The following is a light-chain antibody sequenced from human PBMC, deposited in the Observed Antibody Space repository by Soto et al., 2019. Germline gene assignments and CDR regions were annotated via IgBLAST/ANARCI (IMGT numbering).Light chain of an antibody. J-gene: IGKJ1*01. CDR3: QQYSIWRT. V-gene: IGKV3-15*01. CDR2: AAS. Sequence: EIEMTQSPATLSLAPGERVTLSCRASESVSTNLARYQQKAGQAPRLLIYAASTRATGIPARFSGSGSGTEFTLTISSLQSEDFAVYYCQQYSIWRTFGQGTKVDIK. CDR1: ESVSTN.